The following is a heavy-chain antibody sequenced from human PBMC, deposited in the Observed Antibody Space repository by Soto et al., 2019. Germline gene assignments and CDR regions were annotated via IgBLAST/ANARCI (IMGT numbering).Heavy chain of an antibody. Sequence: ESGPTLVNPTQTLTLTCTFSGFSLSTSGVGVGWIRQPPGKALEWLALIYWDDDKRYSPSLKSRLTITKDTSKNQVVLTMTNMDPVDTATYYCAHSLLRYFECLLPRPEYFQHWGQGTLVTVSS. CDR3: AHSLLRYFECLLPRPEYFQH. J-gene: IGHJ1*01. V-gene: IGHV2-5*02. CDR2: IYWDDDK. D-gene: IGHD3-9*01. CDR1: GFSLSTSGVG.